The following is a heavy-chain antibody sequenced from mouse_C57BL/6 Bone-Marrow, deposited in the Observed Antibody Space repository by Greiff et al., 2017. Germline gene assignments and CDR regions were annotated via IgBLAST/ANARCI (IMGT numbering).Heavy chain of an antibody. CDR1: GYTFTDYY. D-gene: IGHD1-1*01. Sequence: EVQLQQSGPELVKPGASVKISCKASGYTFTDYYMNWVKQSHGKSLEWIGDINPNNGGTNYNQKFKGKATLTVDKSSSTAYMELRSLTSEDSAVYYCAKDPGSQYYFDDWGQGTTLTVSS. CDR3: AKDPGSQYYFDD. J-gene: IGHJ2*01. V-gene: IGHV1-26*01. CDR2: INPNNGGT.